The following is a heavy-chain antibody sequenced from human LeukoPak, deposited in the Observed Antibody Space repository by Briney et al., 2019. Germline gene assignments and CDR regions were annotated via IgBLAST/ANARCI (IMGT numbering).Heavy chain of an antibody. CDR2: ISSSGSTI. CDR3: ARGYYDFWSGYRAEYYFDY. CDR1: GFTFSSYE. V-gene: IGHV3-48*03. J-gene: IGHJ4*02. Sequence: GGSLRLSCAASGFTFSSYEMNWVRQAPGKGLEWVSYISSSGSTIYYADSVKGRFTISRDNAKNSLYLQMNSLRAEDTAVYYCARGYYDFWSGYRAEYYFDYWGQGILVTVSS. D-gene: IGHD3-3*01.